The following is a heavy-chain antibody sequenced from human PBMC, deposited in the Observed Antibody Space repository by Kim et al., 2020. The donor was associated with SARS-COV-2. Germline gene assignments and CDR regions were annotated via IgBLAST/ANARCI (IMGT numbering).Heavy chain of an antibody. CDR2: IGTAGDT. V-gene: IGHV3-13*01. Sequence: GGSLRLSCAASGFTFSSYDMHWVRQATGKGLEWVSAIGTAGDTYYPGSVKGRFTISRENAKNSLYLQMNSLRAGDTAVYYCARAAFITMVRGVIAHGMDVWGQGTTVTVSS. CDR3: ARAAFITMVRGVIAHGMDV. J-gene: IGHJ6*02. D-gene: IGHD3-10*01. CDR1: GFTFSSYD.